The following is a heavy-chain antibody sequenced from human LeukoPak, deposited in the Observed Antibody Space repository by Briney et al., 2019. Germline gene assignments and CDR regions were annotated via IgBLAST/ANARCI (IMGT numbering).Heavy chain of an antibody. D-gene: IGHD5-18*01. Sequence: GRSLRLSCAASGFTFSSYGMHWVRQAPGKGLEWVSAISGSGGSTYYADSATGRFTISRDNSKNTMYLQMNSVRAEDPAVTYCAKEGGAMATYWGQGTLVTVSS. CDR3: AKEGGAMATY. CDR2: ISGSGGST. J-gene: IGHJ4*02. V-gene: IGHV3-23*01. CDR1: GFTFSSYG.